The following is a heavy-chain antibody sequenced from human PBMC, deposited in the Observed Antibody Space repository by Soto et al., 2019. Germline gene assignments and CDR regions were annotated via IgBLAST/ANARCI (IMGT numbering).Heavy chain of an antibody. J-gene: IGHJ3*02. CDR3: AREGITGTGAALDI. D-gene: IGHD1-20*01. Sequence: SVKVACKASGGTFRSYRINWVRQAPGQGLEWMGIIVPSCGTTGYAQKFQGRVTMTRDTSTSTVYMELSSLRSEDTAVYYCAREGITGTGAALDIWRQGTMVTVSS. V-gene: IGHV1-46*01. CDR2: IVPSCGTT. CDR1: GGTFRSYR.